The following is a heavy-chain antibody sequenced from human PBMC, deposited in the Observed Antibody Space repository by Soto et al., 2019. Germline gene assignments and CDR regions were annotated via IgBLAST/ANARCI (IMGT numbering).Heavy chain of an antibody. CDR3: ARIYDSSSYYYGMDV. D-gene: IGHD3-22*01. Sequence: GGSLRLSCAASGFTFSSYAMHWVRQAQGKGLEWVAVISYDGSNKYYADSVKGRFTISRDNSKNTLYLQMNSLRAEDTAVYYCARIYDSSSYYYGMDVWGQGTTVTVSS. CDR1: GFTFSSYA. V-gene: IGHV3-30-3*01. CDR2: ISYDGSNK. J-gene: IGHJ6*02.